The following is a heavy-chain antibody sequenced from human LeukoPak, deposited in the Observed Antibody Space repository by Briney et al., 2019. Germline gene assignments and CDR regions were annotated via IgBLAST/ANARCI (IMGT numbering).Heavy chain of an antibody. V-gene: IGHV3-23*01. CDR2: IGESDGTT. Sequence: GGSLRLSCAASGFSFTSYAMSWVRQAPGKGLEWLSRIGESDGTTHYADSVQGRFTISRDNSENTLFLQMISLRVDDTAVYYCAKGGWLDNWGQGTLVTVSS. D-gene: IGHD2-15*01. CDR3: AKGGWLDN. CDR1: GFSFTSYA. J-gene: IGHJ4*02.